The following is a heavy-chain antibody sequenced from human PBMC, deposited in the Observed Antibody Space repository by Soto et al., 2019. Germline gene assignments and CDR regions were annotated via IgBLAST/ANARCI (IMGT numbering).Heavy chain of an antibody. CDR1: GYTFITYA. J-gene: IGHJ4*02. D-gene: IGHD2-15*01. CDR3: AREGGGYCSGASCYPYYFDS. CDR2: INAGNGNT. Sequence: QVQLVQSGAEVKKPGASVKVSCKASGYTFITYAIHWVRQAPGQRLEWMGWINAGNGNTRHSQKVQGRVTITRDTSASTAFMELSSLRSEDTAVYYCAREGGGYCSGASCYPYYFDSWGQGTLVTVSS. V-gene: IGHV1-3*01.